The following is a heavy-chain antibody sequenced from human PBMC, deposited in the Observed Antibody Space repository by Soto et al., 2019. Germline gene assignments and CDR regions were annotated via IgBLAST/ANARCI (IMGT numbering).Heavy chain of an antibody. CDR1: GFTFTSSA. Sequence: SVKVSCKASGFTFTSSAMQWVRQAPGQGLEWMGGIIPRSATSNYAQKFQGRITITADESTSTAYMELSSLRSEDTAVYYCAREGLVLVPTTVNSDYYYYAMDVWGQGTTVTVSS. CDR2: IIPRSATS. J-gene: IGHJ6*02. V-gene: IGHV1-69*13. CDR3: AREGLVLVPTTVNSDYYYYAMDV. D-gene: IGHD2-2*01.